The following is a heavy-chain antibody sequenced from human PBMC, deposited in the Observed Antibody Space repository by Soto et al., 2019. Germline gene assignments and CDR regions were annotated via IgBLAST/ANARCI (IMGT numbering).Heavy chain of an antibody. CDR2: ISYDGSNK. CDR1: GFTFSSYG. CDR3: AKDKVATMLPHYYFDY. J-gene: IGHJ4*02. V-gene: IGHV3-30*18. D-gene: IGHD5-12*01. Sequence: GGSLRLSCAASGFTFSSYGMHWVRQAPGKGLEWVAVISYDGSNKYYADSVKGRFTISRDNSKNTLYLQMNSLRAEDTAVYYCAKDKVATMLPHYYFDYWGQGTLVTVSS.